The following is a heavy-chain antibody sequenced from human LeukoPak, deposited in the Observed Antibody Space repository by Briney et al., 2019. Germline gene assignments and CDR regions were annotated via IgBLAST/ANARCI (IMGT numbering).Heavy chain of an antibody. CDR1: GFTFSSYA. V-gene: IGHV3-23*01. CDR2: ISGSGGST. CDR3: AMQGYSSSFDY. J-gene: IGHJ4*02. Sequence: PGGSLGLSCAASGFTFSSYAMSWARQAPGKGLEWVSAISGSGGSTYYADSVKGRFTISRDNSKNTLYLQMNSLRAEDTAVYYCAMQGYSSSFDYWGQGTLVTVSS. D-gene: IGHD6-13*01.